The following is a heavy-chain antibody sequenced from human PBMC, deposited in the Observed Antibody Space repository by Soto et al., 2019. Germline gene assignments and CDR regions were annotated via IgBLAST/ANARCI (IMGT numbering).Heavy chain of an antibody. Sequence: QVQLVQSGAEVKKPGASVKVSCKASGYTFTSYDIHWVRQATGQGLEWMGWMNPNSGNTGYAQKFPGRVTITRNTSISTAYMVLSSLRSEDTAVYYCARGGSSGRYNWFDPWGQGTLVTVSS. CDR1: GYTFTSYD. V-gene: IGHV1-8*01. CDR3: ARGGSSGRYNWFDP. J-gene: IGHJ5*02. CDR2: MNPNSGNT. D-gene: IGHD6-19*01.